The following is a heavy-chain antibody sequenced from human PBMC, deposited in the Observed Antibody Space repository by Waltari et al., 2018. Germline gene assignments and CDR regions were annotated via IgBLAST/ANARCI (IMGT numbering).Heavy chain of an antibody. CDR3: AKELTVEGGPLDY. CDR2: IWYDGSNK. J-gene: IGHJ4*02. Sequence: QVHLVEFVGRVVQPVCSLRLSCAASGFTFSIHYIHCVRQAPGKGLEWVAVIWYDGSNKYYADSVKGRFTISRGNSKNTLYLQMNSLRAEDTAVYYCAKELTVEGGPLDYWGQGTLVTVSS. V-gene: IGHV3-33*06. CDR1: GFTFSIHY. D-gene: IGHD2-8*01.